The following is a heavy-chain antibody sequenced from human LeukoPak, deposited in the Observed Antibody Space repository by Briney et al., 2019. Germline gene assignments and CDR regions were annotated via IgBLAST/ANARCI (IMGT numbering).Heavy chain of an antibody. CDR2: IYYSGST. D-gene: IGHD2/OR15-2a*01. V-gene: IGHV4-61*01. Sequence: SQTLSLTCTVSGGSISGGSYYWSWIRQPPGKGLEWIGYIYYSGSTKYNLSLKSRVTISVDTSKNQLSLKLSSVTAADTAVYYCARGEYGRFDYWGQGTLVTVSS. CDR1: GGSISGGSYY. CDR3: ARGEYGRFDY. J-gene: IGHJ4*02.